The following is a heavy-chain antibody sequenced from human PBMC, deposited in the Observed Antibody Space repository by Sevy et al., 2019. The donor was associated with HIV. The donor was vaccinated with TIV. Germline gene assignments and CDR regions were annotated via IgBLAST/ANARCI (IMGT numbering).Heavy chain of an antibody. D-gene: IGHD1-1*01. CDR1: GFTFNNYW. V-gene: IGHV3-7*03. Sequence: GGSLRLSCAASGFTFNNYWMSWVRQAPGKGLEWVANIKPDESAKNYIDSVKGRSTISGANAKNSLYLQMSSLRVDATVVYYCGGDYRYDWDYWGQGTLVTVSS. CDR3: GGDYRYDWDY. J-gene: IGHJ4*02. CDR2: IKPDESAK.